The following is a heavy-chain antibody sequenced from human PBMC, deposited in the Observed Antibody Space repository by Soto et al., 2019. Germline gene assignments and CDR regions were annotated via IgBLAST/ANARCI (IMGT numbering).Heavy chain of an antibody. CDR3: ARGEDYFDSSGYYHDQRRWFAP. D-gene: IGHD3-22*01. Sequence: SETLSITCAGPGGSISSSNWWRWVRQPPGKGLEWIGEIYHSGSTNYNPSLKSRVTISVDKSKNQFSLKLSSVTAADTAVYYCARGEDYFDSSGYYHDQRRWFAPRGQGTLVTVSS. J-gene: IGHJ5*02. V-gene: IGHV4-4*02. CDR1: GGSISSSNW. CDR2: IYHSGST.